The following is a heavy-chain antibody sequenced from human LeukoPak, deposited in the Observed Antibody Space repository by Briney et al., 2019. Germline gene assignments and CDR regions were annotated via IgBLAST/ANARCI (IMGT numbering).Heavy chain of an antibody. CDR2: FDPEDGET. CDR1: RSTLTELS. V-gene: IGHV1-24*01. D-gene: IGHD3-3*01. J-gene: IGHJ4*02. CDR3: ATATVLRFLEWLFDY. Sequence: SSVTVSCTVSRSTLTELSMHWVRQAPGKGLEWMGGFDPEDGETIYAQKFQGRVTMTEDTSTDTAYMELSSLRSEDTAVYYCATATVLRFLEWLFDYWGQGTLVTVSS.